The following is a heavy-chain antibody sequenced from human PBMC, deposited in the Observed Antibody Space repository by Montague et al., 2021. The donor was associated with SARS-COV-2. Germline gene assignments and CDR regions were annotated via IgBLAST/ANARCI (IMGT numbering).Heavy chain of an antibody. CDR2: ISSSGSTI. V-gene: IGHV3-48*03. CDR3: ARVMATISGKDVNDY. J-gene: IGHJ4*02. Sequence: SLRLSCAASGFTFSSYEINWVRQAPGKGLEWVSYISSSGSTIYYADSVKGRFTISRDNAKNSLYLQMNSLRAEDTAVYYCARVMATISGKDVNDYWGQGTLVTVSS. D-gene: IGHD5-24*01. CDR1: GFTFSSYE.